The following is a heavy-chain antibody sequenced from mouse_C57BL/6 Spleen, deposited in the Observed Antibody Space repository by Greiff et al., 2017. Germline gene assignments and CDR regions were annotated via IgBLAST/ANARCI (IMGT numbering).Heavy chain of an antibody. J-gene: IGHJ2*01. Sequence: VQLQESGPGLVKPSQSLSLTCSVTGYSITSGYYWNWIRQFPGNKLEWMGYISYDGSNNYNPSLKNRISITRNTPKNQFFLELNSVTTEDTATYYCASAYDYFDYWGQGTTLTVSS. V-gene: IGHV3-6*01. CDR1: GYSITSGYY. CDR3: ASAYDYFDY. CDR2: ISYDGSN. D-gene: IGHD1-1*01.